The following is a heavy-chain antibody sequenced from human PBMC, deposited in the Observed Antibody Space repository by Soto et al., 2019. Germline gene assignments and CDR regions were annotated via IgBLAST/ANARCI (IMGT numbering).Heavy chain of an antibody. Sequence: SETVSLTCPVSGGSSSRGYYYWSWIRQPPWKGLEGIGNIYYSGNTYYEPSLTSRLIIPIDTSKNQFALKLGSVTAADTAVYSCASSSLYGMAVGGQGTTVTVSS. CDR1: GGSSSRGYYY. CDR3: ASSSLYGMAV. V-gene: IGHV4-30-4*08. J-gene: IGHJ6*02. CDR2: IYYSGNT.